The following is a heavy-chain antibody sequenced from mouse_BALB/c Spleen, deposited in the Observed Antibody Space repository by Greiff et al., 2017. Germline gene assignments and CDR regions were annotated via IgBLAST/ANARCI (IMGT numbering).Heavy chain of an antibody. Sequence: EVQLVESGGGLVKPGGSLKLSCAASGFTFSSYAMSWVRQTPEKRLEWVASISSGGSTYYPDSVKGRFTISRDNARNILYLQMNSLQTDDTAMYYCASHYGNYGFAYWGQGTLVTVSA. J-gene: IGHJ3*01. CDR1: GFTFSSYA. CDR2: ISSGGST. V-gene: IGHV5-6-5*01. CDR3: ASHYGNYGFAY. D-gene: IGHD2-1*01.